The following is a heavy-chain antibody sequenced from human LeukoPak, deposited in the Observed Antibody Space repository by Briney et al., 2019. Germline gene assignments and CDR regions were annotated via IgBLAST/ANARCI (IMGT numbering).Heavy chain of an antibody. J-gene: IGHJ3*02. Sequence: PGGSLRLSCAASGFTFSIYGMHWVRQAPGKGLEWVAFIRDDGSNKFYADSVKGRFTISRDNSKNTLYLQMNSLRAEDTAVYYCAREGYYDSSGHGDAFDIWGQGTMATVSS. CDR1: GFTFSIYG. CDR2: IRDDGSNK. CDR3: AREGYYDSSGHGDAFDI. V-gene: IGHV3-30*02. D-gene: IGHD3-22*01.